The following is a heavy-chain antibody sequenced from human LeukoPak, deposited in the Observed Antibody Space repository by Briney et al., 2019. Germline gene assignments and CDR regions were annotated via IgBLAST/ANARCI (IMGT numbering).Heavy chain of an antibody. CDR2: INPNSGGT. CDR1: GYTFTGYY. V-gene: IGHV1-2*06. CDR3: ARDAIYGSGSYSPRPSKFDP. D-gene: IGHD3-10*01. J-gene: IGHJ5*02. Sequence: ASVKVSCKASGYTFTGYYMHWVRQAPGQGLEWMGRINPNSGGTNYAQKFQGRVTMTRNTYISTAYMELSRVRSDDTAVYYCARDAIYGSGSYSPRPSKFDPWGQGTLVTVSS.